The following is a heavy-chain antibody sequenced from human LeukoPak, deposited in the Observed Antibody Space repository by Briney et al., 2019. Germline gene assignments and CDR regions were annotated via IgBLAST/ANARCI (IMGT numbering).Heavy chain of an antibody. V-gene: IGHV3-73*01. CDR3: SPGRGDLDY. CDR1: GFTFSNHG. D-gene: IGHD3-16*01. CDR2: IRSKANNYAT. Sequence: PGGSLRLSCEASGFTFSNHGMHWVRQASGKGLEWVGRIRSKANNYATAYAASVKGRFTISRDDSKNTLYLQMNSLKTEDTAVYYCSPGRGDLDYWGQGTLVTVSS. J-gene: IGHJ4*02.